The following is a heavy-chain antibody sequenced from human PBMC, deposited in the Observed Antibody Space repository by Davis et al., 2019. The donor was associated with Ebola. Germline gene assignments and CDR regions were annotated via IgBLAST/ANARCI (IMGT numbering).Heavy chain of an antibody. CDR2: ISSSSSYT. D-gene: IGHD3-10*01. J-gene: IGHJ4*02. Sequence: GESLKISCAASGFTFSDYYMSWIRQAPGKGLEWISYISSSSSYTDYADSVKGRFTISRDNAKSSLYLQMNSLRAEDTAVYYCARDPTMVRGVIKGLYYFDYWGQGTLVTVSS. CDR1: GFTFSDYY. V-gene: IGHV3-11*06. CDR3: ARDPTMVRGVIKGLYYFDY.